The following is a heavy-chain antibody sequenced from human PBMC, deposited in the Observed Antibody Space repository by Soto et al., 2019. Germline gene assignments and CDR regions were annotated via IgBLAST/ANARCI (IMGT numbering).Heavy chain of an antibody. D-gene: IGHD6-13*01. CDR2: ISGSGGST. Sequence: VGSLRLSGSASRFTFSSYAMNWVRQAPGKGLEWVSTISGSGGSTYYADSVKGRFTISRDNSKDTLYLQMNSLRAEDTAVYYCAKDRAAAGTKDFDYWGQGTLVTVSS. CDR3: AKDRAAAGTKDFDY. J-gene: IGHJ4*02. CDR1: RFTFSSYA. V-gene: IGHV3-23*01.